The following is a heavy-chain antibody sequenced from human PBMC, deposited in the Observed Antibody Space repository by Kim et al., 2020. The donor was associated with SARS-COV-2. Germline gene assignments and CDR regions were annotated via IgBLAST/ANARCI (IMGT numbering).Heavy chain of an antibody. J-gene: IGHJ4*02. D-gene: IGHD6-19*01. Sequence: GGSLRLSCAASGFTFSSYAMSWVRQAPGKGLEWVSAISGSGGSTYYADSVKGRFTISRDNSKNTLYLQMNSLRAEDTAVYYCAKDLYVAPAVAGTFWDYWGQGTLVTVSS. V-gene: IGHV3-23*01. CDR1: GFTFSSYA. CDR3: AKDLYVAPAVAGTFWDY. CDR2: ISGSGGST.